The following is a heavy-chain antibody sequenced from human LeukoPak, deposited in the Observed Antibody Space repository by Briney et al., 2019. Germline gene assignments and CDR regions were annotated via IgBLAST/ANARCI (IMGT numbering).Heavy chain of an antibody. D-gene: IGHD4-17*01. Sequence: SGTLSLTCAVYGGSFSGYYWSWIRQPPGKGLEWIGEINHSGSTNYNPSLKSRVTISVDTSKNQFSLKLSSVTAADTAVYYCARPISGVTTKVVDAFDIWGQGTMVTVSS. CDR2: INHSGST. V-gene: IGHV4-34*01. CDR1: GGSFSGYY. J-gene: IGHJ3*02. CDR3: ARPISGVTTKVVDAFDI.